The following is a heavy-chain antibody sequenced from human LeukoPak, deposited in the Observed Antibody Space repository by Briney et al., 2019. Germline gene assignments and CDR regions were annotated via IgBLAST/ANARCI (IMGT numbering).Heavy chain of an antibody. D-gene: IGHD2-2*02. CDR1: GFTFSSYG. J-gene: IGHJ4*02. CDR3: AKDRRPIVVVPAAIDY. CDR2: IRYDGSNK. V-gene: IGHV3-30*02. Sequence: GGSLRLSCAASGFTFSSYGMHWVRQAPGKGLEWVAFIRYDGSNKYYADSVKGRFTISRDNSKNTLYLQKNSLRAEDTAVYYCAKDRRPIVVVPAAIDYWGQGTLVTVSS.